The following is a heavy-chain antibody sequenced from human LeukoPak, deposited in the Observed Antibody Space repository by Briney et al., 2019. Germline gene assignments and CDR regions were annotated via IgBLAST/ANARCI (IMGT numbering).Heavy chain of an antibody. J-gene: IGHJ4*02. CDR2: ISGIGGST. Sequence: GRSLRLSCAASGFTFSSYSMSWVRQAPGKGLEWVSAISGIGGSTYYADSVKGRFTISRDNSKNTMYLQMNSLRAEDTGVYYCAKDAGYSSSWYGGNFDYWGQGTLVTVS. CDR1: GFTFSSYS. CDR3: AKDAGYSSSWYGGNFDY. D-gene: IGHD6-13*01. V-gene: IGHV3-23*01.